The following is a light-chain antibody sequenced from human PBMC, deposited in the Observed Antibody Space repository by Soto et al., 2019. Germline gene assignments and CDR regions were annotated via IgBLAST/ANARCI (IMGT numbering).Light chain of an antibody. J-gene: IGKJ5*01. V-gene: IGKV1-8*01. Sequence: AIRMTQSPSSFSASTGDRVTITCRASQGISSYLAWYQQKPGKAPKLLIYAASTLQSGVPSRFSGSGSRTDFTLTITHLQSEDFATYYCQHYLNYPITFGQGTRLEV. CDR3: QHYLNYPIT. CDR1: QGISSY. CDR2: AAS.